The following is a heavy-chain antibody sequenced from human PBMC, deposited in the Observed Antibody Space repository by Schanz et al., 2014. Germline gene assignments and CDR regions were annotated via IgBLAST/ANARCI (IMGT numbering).Heavy chain of an antibody. CDR1: AFIFRSYS. CDR2: INSIDSYT. CDR3: ARCGGSSWYPRY. D-gene: IGHD6-13*01. J-gene: IGHJ4*02. Sequence: EAQLVESGGGLVQPGGSLRLSCAASAFIFRSYSMHWVRQAPGKGLEWVSYINSIDSYTNYADSVKGRFTTSRDNGKKSMYLQMDDPRAEDTAGDYCARCGGSSWYPRYWGQGALVTVSS. V-gene: IGHV3-48*04.